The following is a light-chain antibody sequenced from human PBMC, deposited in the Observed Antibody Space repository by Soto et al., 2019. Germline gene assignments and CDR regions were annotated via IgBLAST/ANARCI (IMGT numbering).Light chain of an antibody. CDR2: DAS. V-gene: IGKV3-11*01. CDR1: QSVSSY. J-gene: IGKJ2*01. Sequence: EIVLTQSPVTLSLSPGERATLSCRASQSVSSYLAWYQQKPGQAPRLLIYDASNRATGIPARFSGSGSGTDVTLTISSLEPEDFAVYYCQQRSNWAYTFGQGTKLEIK. CDR3: QQRSNWAYT.